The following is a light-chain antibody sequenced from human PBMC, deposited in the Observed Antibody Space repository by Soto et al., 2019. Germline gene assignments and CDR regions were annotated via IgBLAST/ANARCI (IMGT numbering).Light chain of an antibody. V-gene: IGKV3-20*01. Sequence: EIVLTQSPGTLSLSPGERATLSCRASQTVNFNKFAWYQKEPGQAPRVLLYEVFNRATSVPDRFSGSGSGTDVTLTISRLEPEDSAVYYCHQCSGSSTFGGGTKVEIE. CDR1: QTVNFNK. J-gene: IGKJ4*01. CDR2: EVF. CDR3: HQCSGSST.